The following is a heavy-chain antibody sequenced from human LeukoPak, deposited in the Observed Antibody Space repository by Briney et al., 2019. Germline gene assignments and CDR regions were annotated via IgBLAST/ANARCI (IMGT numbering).Heavy chain of an antibody. CDR2: INNDGSDT. V-gene: IGHV3-74*01. CDR3: ARGGYSHNMDV. Sequence: PGGSLRLSCEASGFTFTNYWIHWVRQAPGKGLEWVSRINNDGSDTIFADSVRGRFTTSRDNSKNTLYLQMNSLRAEDTAVYYCARGGYSHNMDVWGKRTTVTVSS. D-gene: IGHD4-11*01. CDR1: GFTFTNYW. J-gene: IGHJ6*03.